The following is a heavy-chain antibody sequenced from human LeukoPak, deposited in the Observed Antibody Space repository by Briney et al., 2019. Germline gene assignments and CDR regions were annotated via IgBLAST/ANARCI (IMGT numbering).Heavy chain of an antibody. Sequence: PGGSLKISCQCSGYSFTNYWIGWVRPLPGKGREGMGSIYPGDSDTIYSPSFQGQVTISADKSITTAYLHWSSLKASDTAIYYCARQGVYYSDSSAFYYWGQGTLVTVSS. CDR3: ARQGVYYSDSSAFYY. V-gene: IGHV5-51*01. J-gene: IGHJ4*02. D-gene: IGHD3-22*01. CDR2: IYPGDSDT. CDR1: GYSFTNYW.